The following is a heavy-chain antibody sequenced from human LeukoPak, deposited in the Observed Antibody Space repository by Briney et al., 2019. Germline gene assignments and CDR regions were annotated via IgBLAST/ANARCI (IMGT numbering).Heavy chain of an antibody. CDR3: ARELSGDVIDS. J-gene: IGHJ5*01. CDR1: GFTFSKHY. D-gene: IGHD5-24*01. CDR2: IRGKGSKV. V-gene: IGHV3-7*03. Sequence: PGGSLRLSCVASGFTFSKHYMTWIRQAPGKGLEWVANIRGKGSKVYYVDSVKGRFTIYRDNAKKSVYLRMNSLRAEDTAVYYCARELSGDVIDSWGQGTLVTVSS.